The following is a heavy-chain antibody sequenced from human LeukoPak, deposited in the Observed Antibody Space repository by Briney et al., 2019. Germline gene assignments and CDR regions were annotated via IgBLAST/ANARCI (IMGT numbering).Heavy chain of an antibody. CDR3: SGYPYYYYMDV. D-gene: IGHD6-25*01. V-gene: IGHV3-74*01. CDR1: GLTFSSYW. CDR2: INSDGSST. J-gene: IGHJ6*03. Sequence: PGGSLRLSCAASGLTFSSYWMHWVRQAPGKGLVWVSRINSDGSSTSYADSVKGRFTISRDNAKNTLYLQMNSLRAEDPAVYYCSGYPYYYYMDVWGKGTTVTVSS.